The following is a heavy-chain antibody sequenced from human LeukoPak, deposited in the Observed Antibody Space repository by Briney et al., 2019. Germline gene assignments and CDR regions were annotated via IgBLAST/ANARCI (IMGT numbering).Heavy chain of an antibody. CDR3: ARVDYGDYQYFQQ. Sequence: PGGSLRLSCAVSGVAVSSNYMSWVRQAPGKGLEWVSVIYSGGTTYYADSVKGRFTISRDNPKNTLYLQMDSLRAEDTAVYYCARVDYGDYQYFQQWGQGTLVTVSS. V-gene: IGHV3-53*01. J-gene: IGHJ1*01. CDR1: GVAVSSNY. CDR2: IYSGGTT. D-gene: IGHD4-17*01.